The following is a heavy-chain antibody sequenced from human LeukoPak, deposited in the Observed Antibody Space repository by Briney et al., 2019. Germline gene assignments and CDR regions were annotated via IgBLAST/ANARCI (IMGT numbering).Heavy chain of an antibody. Sequence: GGSLRLSCAASGFTVSSNYMSWVRQAPGKGLEWVSVIYSGGSTYYADSVKGRFTISRDNSKNTLYLQMNSLRAEDTAVYYCASLPHHYYDSSGKFDYWGQGTLVTVSS. D-gene: IGHD3-22*01. CDR2: IYSGGST. J-gene: IGHJ4*02. CDR1: GFTVSSNY. V-gene: IGHV3-66*01. CDR3: ASLPHHYYDSSGKFDY.